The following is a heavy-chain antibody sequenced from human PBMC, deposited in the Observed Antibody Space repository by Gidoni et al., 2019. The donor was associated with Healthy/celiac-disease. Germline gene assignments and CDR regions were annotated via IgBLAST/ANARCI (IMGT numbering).Heavy chain of an antibody. Sequence: QVQLQQSGPGLVKPSQTLPLTCSISGDSVSSNRAAWNWIRQSPSRGLEWLGRTYYRSKWYNDYAVSVKSRITINPDTSKNQFSLQLNSVTPEDTAVYYCAREGRRSSWSSFDYWGQGTLVTVSS. J-gene: IGHJ4*02. CDR1: GDSVSSNRAA. V-gene: IGHV6-1*01. D-gene: IGHD6-13*01. CDR2: TYYRSKWYN. CDR3: AREGRRSSWSSFDY.